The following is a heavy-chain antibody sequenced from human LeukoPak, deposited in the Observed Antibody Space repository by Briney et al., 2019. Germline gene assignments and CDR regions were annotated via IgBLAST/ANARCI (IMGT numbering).Heavy chain of an antibody. Sequence: PGGSLRLSCAASGFTFSDYAMHWVRQAPGKGLEWVTLISYNGVNKYYADSVKGRFTISRDSSKNTLYLQMDSLRAEDTAVYYCARAKDGTNILDYWGQGTLVTVSS. CDR3: ARAKDGTNILDY. D-gene: IGHD5-24*01. J-gene: IGHJ4*02. V-gene: IGHV3-30-3*01. CDR2: ISYNGVNK. CDR1: GFTFSDYA.